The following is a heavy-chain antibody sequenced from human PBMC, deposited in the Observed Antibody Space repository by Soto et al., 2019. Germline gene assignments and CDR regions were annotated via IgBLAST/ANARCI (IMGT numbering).Heavy chain of an antibody. CDR1: GASITIYY. CDR2: ANYSGST. V-gene: IGHV4-59*01. J-gene: IGHJ4*02. D-gene: IGHD3-9*01. CDR3: ARVGGDYDIVTGYYIGQYFEF. Sequence: PSETLSLTCTVSGASITIYYWNWIRQPPGKALEWIGDANYSGSTNYNPSLKSRVTISVHKSKNQFSLKMSSVTAADTAVYYCARVGGDYDIVTGYYIGQYFEFWSKGSRVT.